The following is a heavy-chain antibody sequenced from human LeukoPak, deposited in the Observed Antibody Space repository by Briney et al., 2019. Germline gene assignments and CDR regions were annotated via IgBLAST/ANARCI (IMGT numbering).Heavy chain of an antibody. J-gene: IGHJ4*02. D-gene: IGHD5-24*01. CDR2: IYPGDSDT. CDR3: ATLRDGYHLYDY. Sequence: GGSLKISCKTSGCHFTTFWIGWVRQMPGKGLEWMGIIYPGDSDTRYSPSFEGQVTISADKSINTFYLHWTSLKASDTAMYYCATLRDGYHLYDYWGQGALVTVSS. V-gene: IGHV5-51*01. CDR1: GCHFTTFW.